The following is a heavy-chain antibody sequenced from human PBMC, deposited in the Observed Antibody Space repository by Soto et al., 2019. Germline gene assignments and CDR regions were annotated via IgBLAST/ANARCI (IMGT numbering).Heavy chain of an antibody. CDR3: ARWGVVAGNSERWYFDL. D-gene: IGHD6-19*01. CDR1: GFTFSSYS. J-gene: IGHJ2*01. CDR2: ISSSSSTI. V-gene: IGHV3-48*02. Sequence: GGSLRLSCAASGFTFSSYSMNWVRQAPGKGLEWVSYISSSSSTIYYADSVKGRFTISRDNAKNSLYLQMNSLRDEDTAVYYCARWGVVAGNSERWYFDLWGRGTLVTVSS.